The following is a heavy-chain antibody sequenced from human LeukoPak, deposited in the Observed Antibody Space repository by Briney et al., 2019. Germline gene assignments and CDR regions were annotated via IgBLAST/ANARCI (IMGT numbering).Heavy chain of an antibody. J-gene: IGHJ4*02. CDR3: ARGYYDSGGYYYDY. D-gene: IGHD3-22*01. Sequence: PGGSLRLSCTASGFTFSSYPMYWVRQAPGKGLEYVSAISQTGDITYYASSVKGRFTISRDNSKNTLYLQMGSLSAEDMAVYYCARGYYDSGGYYYDYWGPGTLVTVSS. CDR1: GFTFSSYP. CDR2: ISQTGDIT. V-gene: IGHV3-64*01.